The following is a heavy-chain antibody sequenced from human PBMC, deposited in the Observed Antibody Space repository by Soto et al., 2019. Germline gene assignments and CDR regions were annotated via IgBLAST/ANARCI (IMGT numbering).Heavy chain of an antibody. D-gene: IGHD6-13*01. Sequence: SETLSLTCTVSGGSISSGAYYWGWIRQHPGKGLEWIGYISHRGTAYYTPSLKSRVSLSVDPSKSQFSLNVTALTAADTAVYYCARVSATGTRWFDPWGPGTLVTVSS. V-gene: IGHV4-31*03. CDR3: ARVSATGTRWFDP. J-gene: IGHJ5*02. CDR1: GGSISSGAYY. CDR2: ISHRGTA.